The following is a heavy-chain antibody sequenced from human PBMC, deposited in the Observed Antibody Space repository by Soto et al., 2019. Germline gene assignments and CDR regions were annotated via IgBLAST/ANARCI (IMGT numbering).Heavy chain of an antibody. Sequence: SETLSLTCTVSGGSISSGGYYWSWIRQHPGKGLEWIGYIYYSGSTYYNPSLKSRVTISVDTSKNQFSLKLSSVTAADTAVYYCARARLGYCSSISCPRWFEPWGQGTLVTVPS. CDR3: ARARLGYCSSISCPRWFEP. V-gene: IGHV4-31*03. D-gene: IGHD2-2*01. J-gene: IGHJ5*02. CDR2: IYYSGST. CDR1: GGSISSGGYY.